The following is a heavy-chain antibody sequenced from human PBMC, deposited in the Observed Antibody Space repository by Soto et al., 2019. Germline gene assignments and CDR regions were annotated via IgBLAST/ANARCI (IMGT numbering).Heavy chain of an antibody. CDR1: GLTFSSYA. J-gene: IGHJ4*02. CDR2: ISYDGSNK. V-gene: IGHV3-30-3*01. CDR3: ARSASSGWYYFDY. D-gene: IGHD6-19*01. Sequence: QVQLVESGGGVVQPGRSLRLSCAASGLTFSSYAMHWVRQAPGKGQEWVAVISYDGSNKYYADSVKGRFTISRDNSKNTLYLQMNSLRAEDTAVYYCARSASSGWYYFDYWGQGTLVTVSS.